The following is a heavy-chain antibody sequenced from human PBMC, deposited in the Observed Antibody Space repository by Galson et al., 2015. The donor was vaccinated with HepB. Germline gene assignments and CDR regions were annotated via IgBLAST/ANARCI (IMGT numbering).Heavy chain of an antibody. CDR3: ARVGTVDTAMGPFDY. CDR2: MNPKSGNT. V-gene: IGHV1-8*01. J-gene: IGHJ4*02. Sequence: SVKVSCKASGYTFISYDINWVRRATGQGLEWMGWMNPKSGNTGYGQKFQGRVTMTRNTSISTAYMELSSLRSEDTAVYYCARVGTVDTAMGPFDYWGQGSLVTVSS. D-gene: IGHD5-18*01. CDR1: GYTFISYD.